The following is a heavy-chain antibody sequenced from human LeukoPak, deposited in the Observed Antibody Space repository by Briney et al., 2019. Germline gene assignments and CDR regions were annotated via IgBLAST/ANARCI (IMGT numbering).Heavy chain of an antibody. Sequence: PGRSLRLSCGASGFTFSSYAMHWVRQAPGKGLEWVAVISYDGSNKYYADSVKGRFTISRDNSKNTLYLQMNSLRAEDTAVYYCAREVGRGSSSSFDYWGQGTLVTVSS. D-gene: IGHD6-13*01. CDR1: GFTFSSYA. CDR2: ISYDGSNK. CDR3: AREVGRGSSSSFDY. V-gene: IGHV3-30-3*01. J-gene: IGHJ4*02.